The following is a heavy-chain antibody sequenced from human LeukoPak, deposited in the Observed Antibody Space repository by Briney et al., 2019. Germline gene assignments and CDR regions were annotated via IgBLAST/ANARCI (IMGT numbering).Heavy chain of an antibody. CDR2: ISGSGGST. J-gene: IGHJ3*01. V-gene: IGHV3-23*01. D-gene: IGHD3-10*01. CDR3: AKSNLWDGDLYDAYDV. Sequence: GGSLRLSCAASGFTFTSYAMSWVRQAPGKGLEWVSAISGSGGSTYYTDSVKGRFTISRDNSKNTLYLQMNYLRAEDTAVYYCAKSNLWDGDLYDAYDVWGQGAMVTVSS. CDR1: GFTFTSYA.